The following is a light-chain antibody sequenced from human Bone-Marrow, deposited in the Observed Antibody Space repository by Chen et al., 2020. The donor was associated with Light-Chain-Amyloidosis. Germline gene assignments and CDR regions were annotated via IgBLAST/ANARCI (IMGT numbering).Light chain of an antibody. V-gene: IGLV3-25*03. CDR3: QSADSSGTYEVI. J-gene: IGLJ2*01. CDR1: DLPTKY. Sequence: SYELTQPPSVSVSPGQTARITCSGDDLPTKYAYWYQQKPGQAPVLVIHRDTERPSGISERVSGSSSGTTATLTISGVQAEDEADYHCQSADSSGTYEVIFGGGTMLTVL. CDR2: RDT.